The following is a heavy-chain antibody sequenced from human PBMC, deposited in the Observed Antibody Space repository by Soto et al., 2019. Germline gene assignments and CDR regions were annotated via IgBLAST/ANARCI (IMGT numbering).Heavy chain of an antibody. CDR2: IFTSGST. J-gene: IGHJ4*02. D-gene: IGHD1-26*01. Sequence: SETLSLTCTVSGGSISSYYWNWIRQPAGKGLEWIGRIFTSGSTNYNPSLKSRVTMSVDTSKNQLSLKLSSLRSEDTAVYYCARGLGSYPYYFDYWGQGTLVTVSS. CDR3: ARGLGSYPYYFDY. CDR1: GGSISSYY. V-gene: IGHV4-4*07.